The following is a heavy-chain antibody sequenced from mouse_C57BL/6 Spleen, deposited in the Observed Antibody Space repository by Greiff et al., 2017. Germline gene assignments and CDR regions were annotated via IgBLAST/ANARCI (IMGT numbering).Heavy chain of an antibody. D-gene: IGHD2-5*01. CDR3: ARDYSNYDYFDY. V-gene: IGHV1-55*01. CDR2: IYPGSGST. CDR1: GYTFTSYW. J-gene: IGHJ2*01. Sequence: QVQLQQPGAELVKPGASVKMSCKASGYTFTSYWITWVKQRPGQGLEWIGDIYPGSGSTNYNEKFKSKATLTVDTSSSTAYMQLSSLTSEDSAVYYCARDYSNYDYFDYWGKGTTLTVSS.